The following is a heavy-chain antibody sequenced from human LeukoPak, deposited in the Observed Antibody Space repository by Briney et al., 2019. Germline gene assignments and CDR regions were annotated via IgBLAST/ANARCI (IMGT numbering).Heavy chain of an antibody. J-gene: IGHJ4*02. D-gene: IGHD6-13*01. CDR1: GFTFRKYW. Sequence: PGGSLRLSCVASGFTFRKYWLHWVRQAPGKGLEWVSRINPDDESTSYADSVRGRFTISRDNAKNTLYLQMNSLRAEDTAVYYCAKDSRSSSWYRFDYWGQGTLVTVSS. CDR3: AKDSRSSSWYRFDY. V-gene: IGHV3-74*01. CDR2: INPDDEST.